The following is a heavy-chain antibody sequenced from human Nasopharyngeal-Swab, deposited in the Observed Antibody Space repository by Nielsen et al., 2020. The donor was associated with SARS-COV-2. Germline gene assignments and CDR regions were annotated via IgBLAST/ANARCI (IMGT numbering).Heavy chain of an antibody. CDR3: ARGTGYYYYMDV. J-gene: IGHJ6*03. CDR2: ISSRGDSI. V-gene: IGHV3-48*03. CDR1: GFTFSSYG. D-gene: IGHD1-14*01. Sequence: GESLKISCVASGFTFSSYGLNWVRQAPGKGLEWVSYISSRGDSIYFADSVKGRFTISRDSANNSLYLQMNSLRAEDTAVYYCARGTGYYYYMDVWGKGTTVTVSS.